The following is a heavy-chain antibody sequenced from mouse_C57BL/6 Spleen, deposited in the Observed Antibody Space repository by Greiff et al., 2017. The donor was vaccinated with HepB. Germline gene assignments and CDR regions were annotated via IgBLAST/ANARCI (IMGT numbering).Heavy chain of an antibody. Sequence: EVQLVESGGGLVKPGGSLKLSCAASGFTFSDYGMYWVRQAPEKGLEWVAYISSGSSTIYYADTVKGRFTISRDNAKNTLFLQMTSLRSEDTAMYYGARPYGSRYDVDYRGQGTTLTVSS. J-gene: IGHJ2*01. V-gene: IGHV5-17*01. CDR3: ARPYGSRYDVDY. CDR1: GFTFSDYG. CDR2: ISSGSSTI. D-gene: IGHD1-1*01.